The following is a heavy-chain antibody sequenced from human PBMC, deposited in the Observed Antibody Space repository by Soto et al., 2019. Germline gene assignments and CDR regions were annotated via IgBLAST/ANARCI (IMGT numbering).Heavy chain of an antibody. CDR2: IYYSGNT. Sequence: PSETLSLTCTVSGGSISSYYWSWIRQPPGKGLEWMGDIYYSGNTNYNPSLKSRVTISVDTSKSQISLNLSSVTAADTAVYYCDSGGSGWVPSDYWGQVTLVTVS. V-gene: IGHV4-59*01. D-gene: IGHD6-19*01. CDR1: GGSISSYY. CDR3: DSGGSGWVPSDY. J-gene: IGHJ4*01.